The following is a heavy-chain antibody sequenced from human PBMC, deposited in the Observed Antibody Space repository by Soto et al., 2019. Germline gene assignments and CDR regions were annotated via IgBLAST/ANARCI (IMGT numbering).Heavy chain of an antibody. V-gene: IGHV4-4*02. CDR2: IYHSGST. D-gene: IGHD4-4*01. CDR3: ASNGYSNRKGYYFDY. CDR1: GGSISRSNW. Sequence: QVQLQESGPGLVKPSGTLSVTCAASGGSISRSNWWSWVRQPPGKGLEWIGEIYHSGSTNYNPSLKSRVTISVDKSKNQVSLKLSSVTAADTAVYYCASNGYSNRKGYYFDYWGQGTLVTVSS. J-gene: IGHJ4*02.